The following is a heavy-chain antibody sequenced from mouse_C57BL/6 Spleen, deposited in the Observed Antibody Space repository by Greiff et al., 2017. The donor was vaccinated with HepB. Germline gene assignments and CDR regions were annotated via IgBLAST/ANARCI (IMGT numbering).Heavy chain of an antibody. CDR3: ARAPLSTMITFDY. D-gene: IGHD2-4*01. J-gene: IGHJ2*01. CDR1: GFTFSSYA. Sequence: EVKVVESGGGLVKPGGSLKLSCAASGFTFSSYAMSWVRQTPEKRLEWVATISDGGSYTYYPDNVKGRFTISRDNAKNNLYLQMSHLKSEDTAMYYCARAPLSTMITFDYWGQGTTLTVSS. V-gene: IGHV5-4*03. CDR2: ISDGGSYT.